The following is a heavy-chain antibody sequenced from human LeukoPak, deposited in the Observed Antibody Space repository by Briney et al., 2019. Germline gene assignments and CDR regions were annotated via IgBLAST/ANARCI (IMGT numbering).Heavy chain of an antibody. CDR2: IYPADSDT. V-gene: IGHV5-51*01. CDR3: ARRLYGWYYFDY. Sequence: GESLKISCKASGYSFTNYWIGWVRQMPGKSLEWMGIIYPADSDTRYSPSFQGQVTISADKSINTAYLQWNSLKASDTAMYYCARRLYGWYYFDYWGREPWSPSSQ. J-gene: IGHJ4*02. CDR1: GYSFTNYW. D-gene: IGHD6-19*01.